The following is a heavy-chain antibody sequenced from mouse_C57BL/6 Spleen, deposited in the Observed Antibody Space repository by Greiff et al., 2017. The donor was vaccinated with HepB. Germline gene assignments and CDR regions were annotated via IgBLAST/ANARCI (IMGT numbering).Heavy chain of an antibody. J-gene: IGHJ2*01. CDR1: GFTFSDYG. CDR2: ISSGSSTI. CDR3: ARWEYYFDY. D-gene: IGHD4-1*01. V-gene: IGHV5-17*01. Sequence: EVQGVESGGGLVKPGGSLKLSCAASGFTFSDYGMHWVRQAPEKGLEWVAYISSGSSTIYYAATVKGRFTISRDNAKNTLFLQMTSLRSEDTAMYYCARWEYYFDYWGQGTTLTVAS.